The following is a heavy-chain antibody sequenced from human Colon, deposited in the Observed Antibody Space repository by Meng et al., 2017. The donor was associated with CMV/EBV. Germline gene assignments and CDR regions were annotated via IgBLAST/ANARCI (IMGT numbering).Heavy chain of an antibody. D-gene: IGHD2-15*01. J-gene: IGHJ5*02. CDR2: IYWDDEK. Sequence: QVTLKESGPTLVKPTQTLTLTCTFSGFSLNTSGVGVGWIRQPPGRALEWLALIYWDDEKLYRPSLKSRLTITKDTSRNQVVLRMTNMDPVDTATYYCTHSIVVVVAATGWFDPWGQGTLVTVSS. CDR3: THSIVVVVAATGWFDP. CDR1: GFSLNTSGVG. V-gene: IGHV2-5*02.